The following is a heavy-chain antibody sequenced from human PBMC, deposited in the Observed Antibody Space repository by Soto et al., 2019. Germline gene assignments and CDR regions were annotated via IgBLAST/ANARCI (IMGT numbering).Heavy chain of an antibody. D-gene: IGHD3-10*01. CDR1: GYTFTMYD. J-gene: IGHJ4*02. Sequence: QDQLVQSGAEVKKPGASVKVSCKASGYTFTMYDITWVRQAPGQGLEWMGWISAYNGDTNYAQKLQGRVTMTPDTTTSTAYMELRSQRSDDTAVYYCAREDRVGEASDYWGQGTRVTVSS. V-gene: IGHV1-18*01. CDR3: AREDRVGEASDY. CDR2: ISAYNGDT.